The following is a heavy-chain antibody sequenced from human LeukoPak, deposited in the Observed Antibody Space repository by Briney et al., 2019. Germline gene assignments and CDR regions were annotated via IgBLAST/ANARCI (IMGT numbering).Heavy chain of an antibody. CDR1: GGSISINSHY. D-gene: IGHD5/OR15-5a*01. Sequence: PSETLSLTCTISGGSISINSHYWGWIRQPPGKGLEWIGNIYYSGHTYYNPSLESRVTISVDTSQNQVSLKVNSVTAADTAVYYCVRMSVASLLLYGMDVWGQGTTVTVSS. CDR2: IYYSGHT. CDR3: VRMSVASLLLYGMDV. V-gene: IGHV4-39*01. J-gene: IGHJ6*02.